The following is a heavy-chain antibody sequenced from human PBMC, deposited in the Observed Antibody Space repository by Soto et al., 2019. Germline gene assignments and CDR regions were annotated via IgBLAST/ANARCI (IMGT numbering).Heavy chain of an antibody. CDR1: GYTFSNFL. CDR2: IYPSDSET. J-gene: IGHJ4*02. Sequence: GESLEISCQCSGYTFSNFLIAWVRQLPGKGLEYMGIIYPSDSETRYSPSFHGKVTISADRSIGTAYLQWSSLEASDSAFYFCARSPRSSPYFDYWGQGALVTVSS. CDR3: ARSPRSSPYFDY. D-gene: IGHD6-13*01. V-gene: IGHV5-51*01.